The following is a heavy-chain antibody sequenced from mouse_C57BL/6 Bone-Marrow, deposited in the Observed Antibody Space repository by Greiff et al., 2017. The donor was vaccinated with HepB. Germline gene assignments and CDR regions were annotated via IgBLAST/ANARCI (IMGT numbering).Heavy chain of an antibody. V-gene: IGHV5-9-1*02. D-gene: IGHD2-3*01. CDR3: TRGWLPRFAY. J-gene: IGHJ3*01. Sequence: EVMLVESGEGLVKPGGSLKLSCAASGFTFSSYAMSWVRQTPEKRLEWVAYISSGGDYTYYADTVKGRFTISRDNARNTLYLQMSSLKSEDTAMYYCTRGWLPRFAYWGQGTLVTVSA. CDR2: ISSGGDYT. CDR1: GFTFSSYA.